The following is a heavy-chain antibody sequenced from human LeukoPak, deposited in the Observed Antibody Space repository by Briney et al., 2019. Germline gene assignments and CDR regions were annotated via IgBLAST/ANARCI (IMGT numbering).Heavy chain of an antibody. CDR1: GYSFTSYW. CDR3: ARHRYSGYDEGALYYFDY. J-gene: IGHJ4*02. Sequence: GESLKISCKGSGYSFTSYWISWVRQMPGKVLEWMGRIDPSDSYTNYSPSFQGHVTISADKSISTAYLQWSSLKASDTAMYYCARHRYSGYDEGALYYFDYWGQGTLVTVSS. D-gene: IGHD5-12*01. CDR2: IDPSDSYT. V-gene: IGHV5-10-1*01.